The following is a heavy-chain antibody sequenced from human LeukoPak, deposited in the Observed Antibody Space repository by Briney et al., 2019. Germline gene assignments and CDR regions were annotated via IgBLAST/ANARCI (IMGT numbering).Heavy chain of an antibody. Sequence: GGSLRLSCAASGFTFSSYSMSWVRQAPGKGLEWVSYISSSSSTIYYADSVKGRFTISRDNAKNSLYLQMNSLRAEDTALYYCARDAGYSSSWNYMDVWGKGTTVTVSS. D-gene: IGHD6-13*01. CDR2: ISSSSSTI. CDR1: GFTFSSYS. J-gene: IGHJ6*03. V-gene: IGHV3-48*04. CDR3: ARDAGYSSSWNYMDV.